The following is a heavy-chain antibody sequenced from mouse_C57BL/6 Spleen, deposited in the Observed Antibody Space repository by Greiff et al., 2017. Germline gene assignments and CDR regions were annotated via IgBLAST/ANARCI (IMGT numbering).Heavy chain of an antibody. Sequence: QVQLQQSGAELVRPGASVTLSCKASGYTFTDYDMHWAKQTPVHGLEWIGAIDPETGGTAYNQKFKGKAILSADKSSSTAYMEVRSLTSEDAAVDYCTRKGSNTWFAYWGQGTLVTVSA. CDR2: IDPETGGT. CDR1: GYTFTDYD. J-gene: IGHJ3*01. CDR3: TRKGSNTWFAY. V-gene: IGHV1-15*01. D-gene: IGHD1-1*01.